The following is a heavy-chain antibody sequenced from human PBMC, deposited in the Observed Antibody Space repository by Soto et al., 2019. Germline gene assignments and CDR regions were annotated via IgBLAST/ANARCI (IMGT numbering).Heavy chain of an antibody. Sequence: GSLRLSCAASGLTFSNHAMSWVRQAPGTGLEWVSAIDGGGTKTYYADSVKGRFTISRDNSMNTLYLQMDSLRAEDTAIYYCTKEHSNYPDNWFDPWGQGTRVTVSS. CDR2: IDGGGTKT. CDR1: GLTFSNHA. CDR3: TKEHSNYPDNWFDP. J-gene: IGHJ5*02. D-gene: IGHD4-4*01. V-gene: IGHV3-23*01.